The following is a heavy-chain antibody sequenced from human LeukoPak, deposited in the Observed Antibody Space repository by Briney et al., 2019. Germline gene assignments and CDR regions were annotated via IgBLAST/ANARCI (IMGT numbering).Heavy chain of an antibody. D-gene: IGHD5-12*01. CDR1: GASISRYF. J-gene: IGHJ4*02. V-gene: IGHV4-59*01. Sequence: PSETLSLTCTVSGASISRYFWNWIRKPPGTELEWIGYSSSGGSTNYNPSLKSRVTISIDTSKNQFSLKLTSATAADTAIYYCARGDDYKSTLFDYWGQGTLVTVSS. CDR2: SSSGGST. CDR3: ARGDDYKSTLFDY.